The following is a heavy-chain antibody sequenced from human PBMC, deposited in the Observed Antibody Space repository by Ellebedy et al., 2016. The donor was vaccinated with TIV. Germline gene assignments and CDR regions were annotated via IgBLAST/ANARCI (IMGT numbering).Heavy chain of an antibody. D-gene: IGHD1-7*01. J-gene: IGHJ4*02. V-gene: IGHV3-33*08. Sequence: PGGSLRLSCAASGFTFSSLGMHWVRQSPGKGLEWVAVIWSDGSTKYYADSVKGRFTISRDNSQNILYLQMNSLRADDTALYYCARGGNKWNYRSYFDYWGRGTLVTVSS. CDR1: GFTFSSLG. CDR2: IWSDGSTK. CDR3: ARGGNKWNYRSYFDY.